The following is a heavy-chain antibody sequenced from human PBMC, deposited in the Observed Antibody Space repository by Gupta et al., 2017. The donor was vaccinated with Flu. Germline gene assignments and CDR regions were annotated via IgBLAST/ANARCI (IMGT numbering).Heavy chain of an antibody. D-gene: IGHD4-17*01. Sequence: WIGQPPGKGLEWIGSMYYSGSTYYNPSLKSRVTISVDTSKNQFSLKLSSVTAADTALYYCARHVRTVTHFDYWGQGTLVTVSS. V-gene: IGHV4-39*01. CDR2: MYYSGST. CDR3: ARHVRTVTHFDY. J-gene: IGHJ4*02.